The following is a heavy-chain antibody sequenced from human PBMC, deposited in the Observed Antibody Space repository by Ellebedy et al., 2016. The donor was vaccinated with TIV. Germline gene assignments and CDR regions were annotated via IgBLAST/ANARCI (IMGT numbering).Heavy chain of an antibody. Sequence: GESLKISCVASGFPFSHHWMHWVRQAPGKGLVLVSRTNTDGSDTTCVDSVKGRFTISRDNAKNTVYLEMHSLRVEDTAVYYCARGGVSAAGSVFFDYWGQGVLVTVSS. CDR1: GFPFSHHW. CDR2: TNTDGSDT. D-gene: IGHD6-13*01. J-gene: IGHJ4*02. CDR3: ARGGVSAAGSVFFDY. V-gene: IGHV3-74*03.